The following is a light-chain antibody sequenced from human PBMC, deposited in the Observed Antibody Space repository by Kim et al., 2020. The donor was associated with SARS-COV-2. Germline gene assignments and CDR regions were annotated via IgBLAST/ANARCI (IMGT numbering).Light chain of an antibody. V-gene: IGLV2-14*03. J-gene: IGLJ1*01. Sequence: GQSVTISCAGTSSEVGAYNYVSWYQQHPGKAPKLMIYDVTNRPSGVSNRFSGSKSGNTASLSISGLQAEDEADYYCSSYSSSSPHVFGTGTKVTVL. CDR3: SSYSSSSPHV. CDR2: DVT. CDR1: SSEVGAYNY.